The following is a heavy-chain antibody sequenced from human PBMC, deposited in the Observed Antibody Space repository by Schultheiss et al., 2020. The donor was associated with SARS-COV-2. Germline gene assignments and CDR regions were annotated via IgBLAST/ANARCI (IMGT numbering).Heavy chain of an antibody. Sequence: SETLSLTCAVYGGSFSGYYWSWIRQPPGKGLEWIGEINHSGSTNYNPSLKSRVTISVDTSKNQFSLKLSSVTAADTAVYYCARELLTGTSAWGYWGQGTLVTVSS. J-gene: IGHJ4*02. CDR2: INHSGST. CDR3: ARELLTGTSAWGY. CDR1: GGSFSGYY. D-gene: IGHD1-7*01. V-gene: IGHV4-34*01.